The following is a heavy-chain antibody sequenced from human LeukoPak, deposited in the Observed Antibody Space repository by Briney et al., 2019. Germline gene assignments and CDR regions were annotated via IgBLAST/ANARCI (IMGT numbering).Heavy chain of an antibody. CDR3: ARGYYDFWSGYFYYYYMDV. Sequence: KPSETLSLTCTVSGGSISSYYWSWIRQPPGKGLEGIGYIYYSGSTNYNPSLKSRVTMSVDTSKNQFSLKLSSVTAADTAVYYCARGYYDFWSGYFYYYYMDVWGKGTTVTVSS. D-gene: IGHD3-3*01. J-gene: IGHJ6*03. V-gene: IGHV4-59*12. CDR1: GGSISSYY. CDR2: IYYSGST.